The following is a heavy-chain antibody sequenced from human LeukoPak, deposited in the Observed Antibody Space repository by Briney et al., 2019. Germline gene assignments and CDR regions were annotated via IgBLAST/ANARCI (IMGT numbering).Heavy chain of an antibody. CDR3: ARVDSRTGTLDY. D-gene: IGHD1-1*01. CDR1: GYTFTSYY. J-gene: IGHJ4*02. V-gene: IGHV1-46*01. CDR2: INPSGGST. Sequence: ASVKVSCKASGYTFTSYYMHWVRQAPGQGLEWMGIINPSGGSTSYAQKFQGRVTMTRDMSTSTVYMELSSLRSEDTAVYYCARVDSRTGTLDYWGQGTLVTVSS.